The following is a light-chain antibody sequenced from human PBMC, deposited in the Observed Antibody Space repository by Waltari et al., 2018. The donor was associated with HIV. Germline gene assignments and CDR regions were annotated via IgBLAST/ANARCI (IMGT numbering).Light chain of an antibody. Sequence: QSALPQPPSASGSPGQSVTISCPGTSSDVGGYNFVSWYQQHPGKAPKLMIYEVTKRPSGVPDRFSGSKSGNTASLTVSGLQVEDEADYYCSSYAGSDNVYVFGTGTKVTVL. V-gene: IGLV2-8*01. CDR2: EVT. CDR1: SSDVGGYNF. CDR3: SSYAGSDNVYV. J-gene: IGLJ1*01.